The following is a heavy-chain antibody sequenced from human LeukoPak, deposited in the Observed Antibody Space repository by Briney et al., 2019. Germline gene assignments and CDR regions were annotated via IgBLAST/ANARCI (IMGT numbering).Heavy chain of an antibody. CDR2: IYYSGST. Sequence: PSETLSLTCTVSGGSISSYYWSWIRQPPGKGLEWIGYIYYSGSTNYNPSLKSRVTISVDTSKNQFSLKLSSVTAADTAVYYCPRSRPSGYSGYGPIDYWGQGTLVTVSS. CDR3: PRSRPSGYSGYGPIDY. V-gene: IGHV4-59*01. J-gene: IGHJ4*02. CDR1: GGSISSYY. D-gene: IGHD5-12*01.